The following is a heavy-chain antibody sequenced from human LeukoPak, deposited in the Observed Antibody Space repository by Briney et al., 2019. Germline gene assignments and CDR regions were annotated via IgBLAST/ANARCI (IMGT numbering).Heavy chain of an antibody. CDR2: INPYSGNT. V-gene: IGHV1-2*02. Sequence: ASVKVSCKASGYSFTDYYMHWVRQAPGQGLEWMGWINPYSGNTNYEQKFQGRVTMTRDTSISTAYMELSSLRSDDTAVYYCVSGNYFDYWGQGTLVTVSS. J-gene: IGHJ4*02. CDR3: VSGNYFDY. CDR1: GYSFTDYY. D-gene: IGHD2-15*01.